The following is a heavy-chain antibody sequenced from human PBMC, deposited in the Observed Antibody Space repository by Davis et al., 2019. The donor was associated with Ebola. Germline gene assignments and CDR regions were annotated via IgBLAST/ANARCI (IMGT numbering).Heavy chain of an antibody. CDR3: ARERRDGYNYYAFDI. CDR1: GYTFTSYG. Sequence: SVKVSCKASGYTFTSYGISWVRQAPGQGLEWMGIINPSGGSTSYAQKFQGRVTMTRDTSTSTVYMELSSLRSEDTAVYYCARERRDGYNYYAFDIWGQGTMFTVSS. V-gene: IGHV1-46*01. CDR2: INPSGGST. J-gene: IGHJ3*02. D-gene: IGHD5-24*01.